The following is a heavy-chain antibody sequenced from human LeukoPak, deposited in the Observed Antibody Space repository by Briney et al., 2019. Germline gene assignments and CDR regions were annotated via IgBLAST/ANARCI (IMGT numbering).Heavy chain of an antibody. CDR1: GFTFSSYA. CDR3: ARDPNGDYIGTFDM. J-gene: IGHJ3*02. V-gene: IGHV3-30-3*01. D-gene: IGHD4-17*01. Sequence: GRSLRLSRAASGFTFSSYAMHWVRQAPGKGLEWVAVISYDGSNKYYADSVKGRFTISRDNSKNTLYLQMNSLRVEDTAVYFCARDPNGDYIGTFDMWGRGTMVSVSS. CDR2: ISYDGSNK.